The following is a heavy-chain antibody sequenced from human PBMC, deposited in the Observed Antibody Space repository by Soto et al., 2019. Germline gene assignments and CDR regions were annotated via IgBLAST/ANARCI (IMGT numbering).Heavy chain of an antibody. J-gene: IGHJ6*02. Sequence: QLQLQESGPGLVKPSETLSLTCTVSGGSISSRSYYWGWIRQPPGKGLEWIGFIYYSGSTYYNPSLKSRVAISVDASKNHSSLKLSSVTAADTAVYYCSGDPNAVMDVWGQGTTVTVSS. CDR1: GGSISSRSYY. D-gene: IGHD4-17*01. V-gene: IGHV4-39*01. CDR2: IYYSGST. CDR3: SGDPNAVMDV.